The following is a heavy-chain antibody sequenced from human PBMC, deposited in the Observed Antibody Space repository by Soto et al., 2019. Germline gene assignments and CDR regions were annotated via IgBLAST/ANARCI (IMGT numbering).Heavy chain of an antibody. CDR3: ARRRGYSYDFDY. D-gene: IGHD5-18*01. Sequence: XESLKLSCHSSGYPFTNNLSSLVLQKPGQGLEWMGRIDPSDSRTKYNPSFEGHVTISIDKSINTAFLQWSSLRASDTAVYFCARRRGYSYDFDYWGQGTLVTVSS. CDR1: GYPFTNNL. J-gene: IGHJ4*02. V-gene: IGHV5-10-1*01. CDR2: IDPSDSRT.